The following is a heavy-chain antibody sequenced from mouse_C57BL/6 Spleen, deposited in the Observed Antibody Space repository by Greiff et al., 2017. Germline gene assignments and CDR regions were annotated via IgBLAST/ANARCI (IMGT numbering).Heavy chain of an antibody. CDR1: GFTFSSYA. CDR2: ISSGGDYI. J-gene: IGHJ2*01. CDR3: TRGITGDY. V-gene: IGHV5-9-1*02. Sequence: EVQVVESGEGLVKPGGSLKLSCAASGFTFSSYAMSWVRQTPEKRLEWVAYISSGGDYIYYADTVKGRFTITRDKARNTLYLQMSRLKSEDTAVYYCTRGITGDYWGQGTTLTVSS. D-gene: IGHD4-1*01.